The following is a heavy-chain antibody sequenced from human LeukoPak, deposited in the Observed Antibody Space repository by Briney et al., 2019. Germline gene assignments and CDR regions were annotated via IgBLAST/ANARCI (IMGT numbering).Heavy chain of an antibody. V-gene: IGHV4-39*07. J-gene: IGHJ5*02. CDR1: GGSISSSSYY. CDR2: IYYGGST. CDR3: ARTFGEGNWFDP. Sequence: PSETLSLTCTVSGGSISSSSYYWGWIRQPPGKGLEWIGSIYYGGSTNYNPSLKSRVTISVDTSKNQFSLKLSSVTAADTAVYYCARTFGEGNWFDPWGQGTLVTVSS. D-gene: IGHD3-10*01.